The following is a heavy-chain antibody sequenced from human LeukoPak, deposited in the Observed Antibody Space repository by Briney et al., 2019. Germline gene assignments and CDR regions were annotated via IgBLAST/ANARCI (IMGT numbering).Heavy chain of an antibody. CDR3: ARGDILTGYYTFDY. CDR2: MNPNSGNT. CDR1: GYTFTSYD. Sequence: ASVTVSCKASGYTFTSYDINWVRQATGQGLEWMGWMNPNSGNTGYAQKFQGRVTMTRNTSISTAYMELSSLRSEDTAVYYCARGDILTGYYTFDYWGQGTLVTVSS. D-gene: IGHD3-9*01. J-gene: IGHJ4*02. V-gene: IGHV1-8*01.